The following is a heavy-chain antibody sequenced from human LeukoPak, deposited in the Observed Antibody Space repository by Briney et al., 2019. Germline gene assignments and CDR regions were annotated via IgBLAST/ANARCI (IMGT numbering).Heavy chain of an antibody. CDR3: ARDQPYYDFWSGYYRVKGDAFDI. CDR1: GFTFSNYG. Sequence: PGGSLRLSCAASGFTFSNYGMHWVRQAPGKGLEWVAFIRFDGTNKYYADSVKGRFTISRDNSKNSLDLQMNSLRAEDTAVYYCARDQPYYDFWSGYYRVKGDAFDIWGQGTMVTVSS. CDR2: IRFDGTNK. J-gene: IGHJ3*02. D-gene: IGHD3-3*01. V-gene: IGHV3-30*02.